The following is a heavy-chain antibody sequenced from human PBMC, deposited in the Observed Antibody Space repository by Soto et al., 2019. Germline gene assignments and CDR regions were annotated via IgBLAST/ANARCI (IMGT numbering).Heavy chain of an antibody. J-gene: IGHJ4*02. V-gene: IGHV4-31*03. D-gene: IGHD3-22*01. CDR1: GGSISGGGYY. CDR3: AREGYYDSSGPREYYFDY. CDR2: IYYSGST. Sequence: SETLSLTCTVSGGSISGGGYYWSWIRQHPGKGLEWIGYIYYSGSTYYNPSLKSRVTISVDTSKNQFSLKLSSVTAADTAVYYCAREGYYDSSGPREYYFDYWGQGXLVTVSS.